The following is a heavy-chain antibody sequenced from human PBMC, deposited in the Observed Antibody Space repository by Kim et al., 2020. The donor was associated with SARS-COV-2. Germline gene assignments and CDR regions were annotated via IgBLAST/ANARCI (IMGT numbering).Heavy chain of an antibody. CDR3: ARVSLGGSSWYYFDY. CDR2: ISGSNSYT. Sequence: GGSLRLSCAASGFIFSDYYMSWIRQAPGKGLEWVSYISGSNSYTNYADSVKGRFTISRDNAKNSLYLKMNSLRAEDTAVYYCARVSLGGSSWYYFDYWGQGTLVTVSS. CDR1: GFIFSDYY. D-gene: IGHD6-13*01. J-gene: IGHJ4*02. V-gene: IGHV3-11*05.